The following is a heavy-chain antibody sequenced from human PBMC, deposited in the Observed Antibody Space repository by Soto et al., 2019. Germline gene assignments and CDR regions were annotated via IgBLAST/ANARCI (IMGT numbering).Heavy chain of an antibody. J-gene: IGHJ4*02. CDR1: GFTFSSYA. CDR3: AKDAWSGYDPGVRFDY. CDR2: ISGSGGST. Sequence: GGSLRLSCAASGFTFSSYAMSWVRQAPGKGLEWVSAISGSGGSTYYADSVKGRFTISRDNSKNTLYLQMNSLRAEDTAVYYCAKDAWSGYDPGVRFDYWGQGTLVTVSS. D-gene: IGHD5-12*01. V-gene: IGHV3-23*01.